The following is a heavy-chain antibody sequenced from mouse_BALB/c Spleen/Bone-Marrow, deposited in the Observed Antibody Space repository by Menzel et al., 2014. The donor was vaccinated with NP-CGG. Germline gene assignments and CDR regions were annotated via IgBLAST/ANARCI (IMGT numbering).Heavy chain of an antibody. CDR1: GYTFSSYW. J-gene: IGHJ3*01. CDR3: ARRGFSLFSY. CDR2: ILPGSGST. Sequence: VKLMESGVELMKPGASVKISCKATGYTFSSYWIEWVKQRPGHGLEWIGEILPGSGSTNYNEKFKGKATFTADTSSNPPYMQLISLTSEGSAVYYCARRGFSLFSYWGQGTLVTISA. V-gene: IGHV1-9*01.